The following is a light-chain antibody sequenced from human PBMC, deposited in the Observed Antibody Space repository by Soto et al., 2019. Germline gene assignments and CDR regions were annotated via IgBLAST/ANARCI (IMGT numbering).Light chain of an antibody. CDR3: QQYNNWPPLT. V-gene: IGKV3-15*01. J-gene: IGKJ4*01. CDR1: QTVRRN. Sequence: EIVMTQSPATLSVSPGESATLSCRASQTVRRNLAWYQQKPGQAPRLLISGASTRSTGIPARFSGSGSGTEFTLTISSLQSEDFAVYYCQQYNNWPPLTFGGGTTVEIK. CDR2: GAS.